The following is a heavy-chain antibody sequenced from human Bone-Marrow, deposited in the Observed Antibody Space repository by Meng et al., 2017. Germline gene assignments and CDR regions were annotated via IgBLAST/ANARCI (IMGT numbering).Heavy chain of an antibody. J-gene: IGHJ4*02. V-gene: IGHV1-8*03. CDR3: ARAAYGDYGVDY. CDR1: GGTFSSYA. CDR2: MNPNSGNT. D-gene: IGHD4-17*01. Sequence: VELVQMGAVVKKPGSWVKFTCKDSGGTFSSYAISWVRQAHGQGLEWMGWMNPNSGNTGYAKKFQGRVTITRNTSISTAYMELSSLRSEDTAVYYCARAAYGDYGVDYWGQGTLVTVSS.